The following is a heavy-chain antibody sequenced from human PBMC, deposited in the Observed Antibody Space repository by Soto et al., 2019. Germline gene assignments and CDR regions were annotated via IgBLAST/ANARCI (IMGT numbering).Heavy chain of an antibody. CDR1: GGSISHHY. J-gene: IGHJ3*02. D-gene: IGHD5-12*01. V-gene: IGHV4-4*07. CDR3: ARDGGYTGYEEGNPFDI. Sequence: PSETLSLTCTVSGGSISHHYWSWIRQPAGTRLEWIGRMYVTGTTNYNPPLKNRVSMSIDTSKNQFSLKLSSVTAADTAVYYCARDGGYTGYEEGNPFDIWGQGTMVTVSS. CDR2: MYVTGTT.